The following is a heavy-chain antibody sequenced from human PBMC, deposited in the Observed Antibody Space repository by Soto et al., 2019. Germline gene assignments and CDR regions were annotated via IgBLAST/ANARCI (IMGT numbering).Heavy chain of an antibody. J-gene: IGHJ3*02. D-gene: IGHD3-16*01. CDR2: ITTSGTTI. CDR3: ARHHRYGGNAFDI. Sequence: ESGGDLVKPGGSLRLSCAASGFTLSDYYMSWIRQAPGKGLAWVSYITTSGTTIFYADSVKGRFTISRDNAKNSLSLQMNSLRAEDTAVYYCARHHRYGGNAFDIWGQGTTVTVSS. V-gene: IGHV3-11*01. CDR1: GFTLSDYY.